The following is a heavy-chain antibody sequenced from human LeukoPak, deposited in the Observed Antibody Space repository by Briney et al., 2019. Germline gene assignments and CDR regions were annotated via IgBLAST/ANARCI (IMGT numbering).Heavy chain of an antibody. Sequence: SVKVSCKASGGTFSTYAICWVRQAPGQGLEWVGGIIPIFGTADYAQKFQGRVTITADESTSTAYMELSSLRSEDTAVYYCARGPESSGYYFFSWGQGTLVTVSS. CDR3: ARGPESSGYYFFS. V-gene: IGHV1-69*01. CDR1: GGTFSTYA. J-gene: IGHJ5*02. D-gene: IGHD3-22*01. CDR2: IIPIFGTA.